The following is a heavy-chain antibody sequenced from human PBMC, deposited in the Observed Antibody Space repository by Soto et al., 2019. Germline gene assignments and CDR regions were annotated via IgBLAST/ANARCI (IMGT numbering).Heavy chain of an antibody. D-gene: IGHD3-3*01. V-gene: IGHV3-33*01. J-gene: IGHJ5*02. CDR3: AREPITIFTERRDREGWFDP. CDR2: IWYDGSNK. Sequence: PGGSLRLSCAASGFAFSSYGMHWVRQAPGKGLEWVAVIWYDGSNKYYADSVKGRFTISRDNSKNTLYLQMNSLRAEDTAVYYCAREPITIFTERRDREGWFDPWGQGTLVTVSS. CDR1: GFAFSSYG.